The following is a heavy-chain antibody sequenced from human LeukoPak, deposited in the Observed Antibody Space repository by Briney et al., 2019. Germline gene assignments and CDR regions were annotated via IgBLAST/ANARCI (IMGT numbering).Heavy chain of an antibody. CDR1: GYSISSGYY. CDR2: IYHSGST. CDR3: ARDRWLQVDY. V-gene: IGHV4-38-2*02. J-gene: IGHJ4*02. D-gene: IGHD5-24*01. Sequence: SETPSLTCAVSGYSISSGYYWGWIRQPPGKGLEWIGSIYHSGSTYYNPSLKSRVTISVDTSKNQFSLKLSSVTAADTAVYYCARDRWLQVDYWGQGTLVTVSS.